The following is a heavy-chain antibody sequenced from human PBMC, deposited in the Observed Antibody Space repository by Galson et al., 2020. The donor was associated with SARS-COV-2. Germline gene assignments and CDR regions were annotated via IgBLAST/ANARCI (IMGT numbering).Heavy chain of an antibody. D-gene: IGHD3-10*01. V-gene: IGHV4-31*01. CDR2: IYYSGST. CDR1: GGSISSGGYY. Sequence: SETLSLTCTVSGGSISSGGYYWSWIRQHPGTGLEWIGYIYYSGSTYYTPSLKSPFTISADTSKNQFSLKLSSVTAADTAVYSCARTQTSGWIRGVMLYFDYWGQGTLVTVSS. CDR3: ARTQTSGWIRGVMLYFDY. J-gene: IGHJ4*02.